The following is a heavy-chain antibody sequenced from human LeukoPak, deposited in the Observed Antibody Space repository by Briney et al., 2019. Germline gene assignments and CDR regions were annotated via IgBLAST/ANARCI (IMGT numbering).Heavy chain of an antibody. CDR1: GYTFTSYA. J-gene: IGHJ4*02. CDR2: IIPIFGTA. CDR3: ARDEQLRFLEWSL. V-gene: IGHV1-69*05. Sequence: SVTVSCTASGYTFTSYAISWVRQAPGQGLEWMGGIIPIFGTANYAQKFQGRVTITTDESTSTAYMELCSLRSEDTAVYYCARDEQLRFLEWSLWGQGTLVTVSS. D-gene: IGHD3-3*01.